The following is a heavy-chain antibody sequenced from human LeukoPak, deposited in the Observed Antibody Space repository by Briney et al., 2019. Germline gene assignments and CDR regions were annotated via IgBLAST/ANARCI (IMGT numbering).Heavy chain of an antibody. CDR3: AREGYSGYDSLYDYVWGSYRPPGDYYYGMDV. D-gene: IGHD3-16*02. V-gene: IGHV3-53*01. J-gene: IGHJ6*02. Sequence: GGSLRLSCAASGFTVSNTYMSWVRQAPGKGLEWVSLIYSGGGTYSADSVKGRFTISRDNSKNTLYLQMNSLRAEDTAVYYCAREGYSGYDSLYDYVWGSYRPPGDYYYGMDVWGQGTTVTVSS. CDR2: IYSGGGT. CDR1: GFTVSNTY.